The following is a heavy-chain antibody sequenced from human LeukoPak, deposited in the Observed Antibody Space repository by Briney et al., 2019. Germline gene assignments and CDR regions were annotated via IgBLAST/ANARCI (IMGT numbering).Heavy chain of an antibody. Sequence: GGSLRLSCAASGFTFSSYGMHWVRQAPGKGLEWVAFIRYDGSNKYYADSVKGRFTISRDNSKNTLYLQMNSLRAEDTAVYYCARTIFGVVINPDDAFDIWGQGTMVTVSS. CDR1: GFTFSSYG. D-gene: IGHD3-3*01. J-gene: IGHJ3*02. V-gene: IGHV3-30*02. CDR2: IRYDGSNK. CDR3: ARTIFGVVINPDDAFDI.